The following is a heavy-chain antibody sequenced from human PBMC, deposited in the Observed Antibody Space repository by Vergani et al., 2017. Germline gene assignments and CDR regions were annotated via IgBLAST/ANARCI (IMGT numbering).Heavy chain of an antibody. V-gene: IGHV1-69*01. Sequence: QVQLVQSGAEVQKPESSVKVSCRASGGTFDTHAFSWVRQAPGQRLEWMGAIIPIFGTTNYAPKFQGRVSITADESTNVVYMELNRLKSEDTALYFCAKGSGVASPFNSWGQGSPVIVSS. J-gene: IGHJ4*02. CDR3: AKGSGVASPFNS. CDR2: IIPIFGTT. CDR1: GGTFDTHA.